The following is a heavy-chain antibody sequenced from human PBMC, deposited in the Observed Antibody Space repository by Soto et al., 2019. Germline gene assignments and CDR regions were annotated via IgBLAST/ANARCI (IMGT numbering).Heavy chain of an antibody. Sequence: QAQLEESGGGVVQPGTSLRLSCAASAFSFSSSGMHWVRRAPGKGLGWVAAIWDDGGNKYYADSVKGRFTISRDNSKNTLFLQMNSLRAEDTALYYCARSSGSYFAAFYDTWGLGTLVSVSS. CDR2: IWDDGGNK. D-gene: IGHD1-26*01. J-gene: IGHJ5*02. V-gene: IGHV3-33*01. CDR3: ARSSGSYFAAFYDT. CDR1: AFSFSSSG.